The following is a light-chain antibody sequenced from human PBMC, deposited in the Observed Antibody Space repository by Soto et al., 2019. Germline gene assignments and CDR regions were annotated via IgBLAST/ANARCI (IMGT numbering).Light chain of an antibody. V-gene: IGKV1-39*01. CDR2: AAS. Sequence: DIQMTQSPSSLSASIGDSVTITCRASQTINGYLNWYQQKPGKAPRLLINAASNLQSGVPSRFRGSGSETDSTLTITSLHPEDFATYYCQQSYTTPRTFGQGTKVEIQ. CDR1: QTINGY. J-gene: IGKJ1*01. CDR3: QQSYTTPRT.